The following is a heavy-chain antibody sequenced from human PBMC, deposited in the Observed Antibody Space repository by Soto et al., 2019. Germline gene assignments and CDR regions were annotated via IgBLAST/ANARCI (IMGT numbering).Heavy chain of an antibody. V-gene: IGHV3-11*01. CDR2: ISSNGDTI. J-gene: IGHJ3*02. CDR3: AGEARGFFESSSVFGLDI. CDR1: GFTFSDSY. Sequence: QGHLVQSGGGFVKPGGSLRLSCAASGFTFSDSYLTWIRQAPGRGLEWVAYISSNGDTIYYADSLKGRITISRDNAQNSLYLQMSGLRAEDTAIYYCAGEARGFFESSSVFGLDIWGQGTAVTVSS. D-gene: IGHD3-3*01.